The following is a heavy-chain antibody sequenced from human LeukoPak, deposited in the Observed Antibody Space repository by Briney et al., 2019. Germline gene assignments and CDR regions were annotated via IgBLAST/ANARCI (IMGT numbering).Heavy chain of an antibody. D-gene: IGHD3-22*01. CDR3: AKDFDSSGYYYTDY. V-gene: IGHV3-30*18. CDR2: ISYDGSNK. Sequence: PGGSLRLSCAASGFTFSSYGMHWVRQAPGKGLEWVAVISYDGSNKYYADSVKGRFTISRDNSKNTLYLQMNSLRAEDTAVYYCAKDFDSSGYYYTDYWGQGTLVTVSS. CDR1: GFTFSSYG. J-gene: IGHJ4*02.